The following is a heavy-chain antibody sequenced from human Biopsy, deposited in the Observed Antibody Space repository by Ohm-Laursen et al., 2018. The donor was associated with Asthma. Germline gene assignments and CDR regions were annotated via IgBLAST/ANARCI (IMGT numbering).Heavy chain of an antibody. CDR1: SGSGGYMRSGNYY. V-gene: IGHV4-39*01. D-gene: IGHD6-13*01. CDR2: IYYSGTT. J-gene: IGHJ6*02. Sequence: GTLSLTCSLSSGSGGYMRSGNYYWGWIRQPPGKGLEWIGSIYYSGTTYYNLSLESRVTVSADTSKIQFSLKLTSVTAADTAVYYCVRGSSSWHHGPFHYYYGLDVWGQGTTATVSS. CDR3: VRGSSSWHHGPFHYYYGLDV.